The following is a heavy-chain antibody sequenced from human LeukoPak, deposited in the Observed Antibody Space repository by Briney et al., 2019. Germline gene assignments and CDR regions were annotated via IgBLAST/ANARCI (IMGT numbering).Heavy chain of an antibody. V-gene: IGHV1-8*01. CDR1: GYTFTSYD. J-gene: IGHJ4*02. CDR3: ARNVASGFDS. Sequence: ASVKVSCKASGYTFTSYDINWVRQATGQGLEWMGWMNPNSGYTGYAQKFQGRVTMTRNTSISTAYMELSSLRSEDMAVYYCARNVASGFDSWGQGTLATVSS. D-gene: IGHD3-10*01. CDR2: MNPNSGYT.